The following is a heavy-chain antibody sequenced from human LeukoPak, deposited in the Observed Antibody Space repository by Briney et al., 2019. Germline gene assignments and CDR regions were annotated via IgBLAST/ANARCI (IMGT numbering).Heavy chain of an antibody. J-gene: IGHJ4*02. Sequence: PGGSLRLSCAASGFTFSSYAMSWVRQAPGKGLEWVSAISGSGGSTYYADSVKGRFTISRGNSKNTLYLQMNSLRAEDTAVYYCAKALPVGHFNGYDFDYWGQGTLVTVSS. D-gene: IGHD5-12*01. CDR2: ISGSGGST. CDR3: AKALPVGHFNGYDFDY. CDR1: GFTFSSYA. V-gene: IGHV3-23*01.